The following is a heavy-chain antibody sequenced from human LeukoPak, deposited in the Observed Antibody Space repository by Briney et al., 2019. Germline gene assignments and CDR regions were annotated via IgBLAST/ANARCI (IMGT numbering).Heavy chain of an antibody. V-gene: IGHV3-30*18. Sequence: GGSLRLSCAASGFTFDDYAMHWVRQAPGKGLEWVAVISYDGSNKYYADSVKGRFTISRDNSKNTLYLQMNSLRAEDTAVYYCAKQQFPYSSSWYYFDYWGQGTLVTVSS. J-gene: IGHJ4*02. CDR3: AKQQFPYSSSWYYFDY. CDR1: GFTFDDYA. D-gene: IGHD6-13*01. CDR2: ISYDGSNK.